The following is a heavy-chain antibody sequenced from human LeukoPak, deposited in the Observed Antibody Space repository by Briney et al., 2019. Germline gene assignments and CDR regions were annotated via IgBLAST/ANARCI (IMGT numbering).Heavy chain of an antibody. CDR2: ISAYSGNT. V-gene: IGHV1-18*04. J-gene: IGHJ3*02. CDR3: ARGENPLDAFDI. CDR1: GYSFSDSG. Sequence: ASVKVSCKASGYSFSDSGINWVRQAHGQGLEWMGWISAYSGNTYFAQKFQGRVTLTTDTSTSTGYMELRTLRSDDTAVYYCARGENPLDAFDIWGQGTMVTVSS.